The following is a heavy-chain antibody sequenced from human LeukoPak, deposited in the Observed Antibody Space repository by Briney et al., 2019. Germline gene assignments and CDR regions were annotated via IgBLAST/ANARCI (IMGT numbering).Heavy chain of an antibody. V-gene: IGHV5-51*01. CDR1: GYIFTSYW. Sequence: GESLKISCQGSGYIFTSYWIAWVRQMPGKGLEWMGIIYRGDSDARYSPSFQGQVTISTDKSISTAYLQWSSLEASDTAMYYCASQGYCGDASSYSFDSWGQGTLVTV. CDR3: ASQGYCGDASSYSFDS. D-gene: IGHD2-21*01. CDR2: IYRGDSDA. J-gene: IGHJ4*02.